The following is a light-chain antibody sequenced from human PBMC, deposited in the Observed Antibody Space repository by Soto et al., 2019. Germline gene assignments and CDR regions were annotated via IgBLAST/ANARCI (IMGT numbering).Light chain of an antibody. J-gene: IGKJ3*01. V-gene: IGKV3-20*01. CDR3: QQYGSSPFT. Sequence: ENVLTQSPGTLSLSPGERATLSCRAGQSVSNNYLAWYQQKPGQVPSLLIFGASSRAAGIPDRFSGSGSGKDFTLTISRLEPEDSAVYYCQQYGSSPFTFGPGTKVQLK. CDR1: QSVSNNY. CDR2: GAS.